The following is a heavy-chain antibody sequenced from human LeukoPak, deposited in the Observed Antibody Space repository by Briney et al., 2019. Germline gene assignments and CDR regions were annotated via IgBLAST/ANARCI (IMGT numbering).Heavy chain of an antibody. CDR1: GGSISSHY. CDR3: ARDPAGSGWYDP. V-gene: IGHV4-59*11. Sequence: SETLSLTCTVSGGSISSHYWVWIRQPPGKGLEWIGYMSYAGTTKYNPSLKSRVTISVDTSKNQASMKLTSVSAADTAVYHCARDPAGSGWYDPWGPGTLVAVSS. D-gene: IGHD1-26*01. CDR2: MSYAGTT. J-gene: IGHJ5*02.